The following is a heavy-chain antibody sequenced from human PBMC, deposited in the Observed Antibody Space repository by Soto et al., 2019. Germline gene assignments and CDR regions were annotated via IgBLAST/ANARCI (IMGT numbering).Heavy chain of an antibody. D-gene: IGHD6-13*01. V-gene: IGHV4-31*03. CDR2: IYYSGRT. Sequence: QVQLQESGPGLVKPSQTLSLTCTVSGGSISSGGCYWSWIRQHPGKGLEWIWYIYYSGRTYYNPSLRSRITISVDTSKIQFSLKLTSVTAADTAVYYCARDPIATGGNDAFDIWGQGARVTVSS. CDR1: GGSISSGGCY. J-gene: IGHJ3*02. CDR3: ARDPIATGGNDAFDI.